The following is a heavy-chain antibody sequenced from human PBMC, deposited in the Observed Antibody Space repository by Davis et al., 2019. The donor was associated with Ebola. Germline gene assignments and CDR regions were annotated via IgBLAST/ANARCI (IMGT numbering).Heavy chain of an antibody. V-gene: IGHV3-74*01. CDR1: GFTFSRYW. Sequence: GESLKISCAASGFTFSRYWMHWVRQVPGKGLVWVSNINSDGSRKGYADSVRGRFTISRDNAKNTLYLQMNSLGVEDTAVYYCASQWSREGYWGQGTLVTVSS. J-gene: IGHJ4*02. CDR2: INSDGSRK. D-gene: IGHD2-15*01. CDR3: ASQWSREGY.